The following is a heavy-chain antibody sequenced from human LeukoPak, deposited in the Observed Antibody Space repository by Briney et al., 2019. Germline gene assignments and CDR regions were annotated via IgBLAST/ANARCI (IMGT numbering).Heavy chain of an antibody. Sequence: SETLSLTCAVYGGSFSGYYWSWIRQPPGKGLEWIGEINHSGSTNYNPSLKSRVTISVDTSENQFSLKLSSVTAADTAVYYCARGVTVWWYFDLWGRGTLVTVSS. D-gene: IGHD2-21*01. J-gene: IGHJ2*01. CDR3: ARGVTVWWYFDL. V-gene: IGHV4-34*01. CDR1: GGSFSGYY. CDR2: INHSGST.